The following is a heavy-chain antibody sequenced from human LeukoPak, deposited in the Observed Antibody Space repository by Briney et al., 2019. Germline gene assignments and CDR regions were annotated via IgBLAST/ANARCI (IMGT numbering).Heavy chain of an antibody. Sequence: SETLSLTCTVSGGSVSSGSYYWSWIRQPPGKGLEWIGYIYYSGSTNYNPSLKSRVTISVDTSKNQFSLKLSSVTAADTAVYYCARAPYYYDSSGYPEGPFDYWGQGTLVTVSS. CDR1: GGSVSSGSYY. V-gene: IGHV4-61*01. CDR3: ARAPYYYDSSGYPEGPFDY. D-gene: IGHD3-22*01. J-gene: IGHJ4*02. CDR2: IYYSGST.